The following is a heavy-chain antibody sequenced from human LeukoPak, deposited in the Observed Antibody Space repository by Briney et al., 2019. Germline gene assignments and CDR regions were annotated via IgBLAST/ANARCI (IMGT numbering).Heavy chain of an antibody. CDR1: GGTFSSYA. D-gene: IGHD4-17*01. V-gene: IGHV1-69*04. CDR3: ASLRHYGDYEGLIFDY. J-gene: IGHJ4*02. CDR2: IIPILGIA. Sequence: VASVKVSCKASGGTFSSYAINWVRQAPGQGLEWMGRIIPILGIANYAQKFQGRVTITADKSTSTAYMELSSLRSEDTAVYYCASLRHYGDYEGLIFDYWGQGTLVTVSS.